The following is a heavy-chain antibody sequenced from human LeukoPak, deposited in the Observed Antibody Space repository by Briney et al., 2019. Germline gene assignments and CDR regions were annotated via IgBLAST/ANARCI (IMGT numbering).Heavy chain of an antibody. CDR3: ARRYDSSGYYFY. J-gene: IGHJ4*02. Sequence: PSETLSLTCAVYGGSFSGYYWSWIRQPPGKGREGIGEINHSGSTNYNPSLKSRFTISVDTSKNQFSLKLSSVTAADTAVYYCARRYDSSGYYFYWGQGTLVTVSS. D-gene: IGHD3-22*01. CDR2: INHSGST. CDR1: GGSFSGYY. V-gene: IGHV4-34*01.